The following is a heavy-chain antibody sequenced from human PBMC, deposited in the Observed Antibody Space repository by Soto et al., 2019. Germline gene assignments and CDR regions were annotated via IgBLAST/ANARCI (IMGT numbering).Heavy chain of an antibody. D-gene: IGHD6-19*01. J-gene: IGHJ4*02. CDR3: AKAGFSSGWSPYYFDD. CDR1: GFTFSSYA. V-gene: IGHV3-23*01. Sequence: EVQLLESGGGLVQPGRSLRLSCAASGFTFSSYAMNWVRQAPGKGLEWVSAMSGTGGSTYYADSVKCRFTISRDNSKNTLSLQMNSLRVEDTAVFYCAKAGFSSGWSPYYFDDWGQGTLVTVSS. CDR2: MSGTGGST.